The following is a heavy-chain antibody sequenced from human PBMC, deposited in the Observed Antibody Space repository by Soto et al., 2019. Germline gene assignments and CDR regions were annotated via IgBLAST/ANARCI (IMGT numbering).Heavy chain of an antibody. CDR1: GGTFSSYA. J-gene: IGHJ3*02. V-gene: IGHV1-69*12. D-gene: IGHD2-15*01. CDR2: IIPIFGTA. CDR3: AKPLGYCSGGSCYVGFSDAFDI. Sequence: QVQLVQSGAEVKKPGSSVKVSCKASGGTFSSYAISWVRQAPGQGLEWMGGIIPIFGTANYAQKFQGRVTITADESTSTAYMELSSLRSEDTAVYYCAKPLGYCSGGSCYVGFSDAFDIWGQGTMVTVSS.